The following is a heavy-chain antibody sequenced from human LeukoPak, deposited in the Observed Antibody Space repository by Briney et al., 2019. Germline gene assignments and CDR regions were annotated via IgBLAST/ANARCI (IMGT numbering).Heavy chain of an antibody. CDR3: VRDEKPRFDY. D-gene: IGHD1-14*01. J-gene: IGHJ4*02. CDR2: IKEDGSEK. V-gene: IGHV3-7*01. CDR1: GFTFSNYG. Sequence: PGGSLRLPCAASGFTFSNYGMTWVRQAPGKGLEWVANIKEDGSEKYYVDSVKGRFTISKDNAHNSLYLQMNSLRVEDTAVYYYVRDEKPRFDYWGQGTLVTVSS.